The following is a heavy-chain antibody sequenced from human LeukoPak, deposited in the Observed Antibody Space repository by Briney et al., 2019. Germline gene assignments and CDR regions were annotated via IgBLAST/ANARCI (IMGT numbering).Heavy chain of an antibody. CDR3: ARDPPDTAMDSLFDY. Sequence: GGSLRLSCAASGFTFSSYAMSWVRQAPGKGLEWVSSNSSSSSYIYYADSVKGRFTISRDNAKISLYLQMNSLRAEDTAVYYCARDPPDTAMDSLFDYWGQGTLVTVSS. CDR1: GFTFSSYA. CDR2: NSSSSSYI. J-gene: IGHJ4*02. V-gene: IGHV3-21*01. D-gene: IGHD5-18*01.